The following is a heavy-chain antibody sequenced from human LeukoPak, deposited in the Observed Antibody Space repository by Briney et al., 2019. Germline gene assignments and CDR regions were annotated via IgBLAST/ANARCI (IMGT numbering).Heavy chain of an antibody. CDR1: GFTFSSYA. Sequence: GRSLRLSCAASGFTFSSYAMHWVRQAPGKGLEWVAVISYDGSNKYYADSVKGRFTISRDNSRNTLYLQMNSLRAEDTAVYYCARALNGFDIWGPGTLVTVSS. J-gene: IGHJ3*02. CDR3: ARALNGFDI. CDR2: ISYDGSNK. V-gene: IGHV3-30*14.